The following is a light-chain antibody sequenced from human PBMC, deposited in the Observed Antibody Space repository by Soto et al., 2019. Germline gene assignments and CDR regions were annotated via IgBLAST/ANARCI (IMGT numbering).Light chain of an antibody. J-gene: IGKJ4*01. CDR2: ENS. CDR1: QSLLHSNGYKY. V-gene: IGKV2D-29*01. CDR3: MQTIQLPLT. Sequence: IVMTQSPLSLPVTPGEPASISCRSSQSLLHSNGYKYLYWYLQKSGQPPQLXXYENSNRFSGVPERFSVSGSGTDFTLKIGRVEAEDVGIYHCMQTIQLPLTFCGGTKVDIK.